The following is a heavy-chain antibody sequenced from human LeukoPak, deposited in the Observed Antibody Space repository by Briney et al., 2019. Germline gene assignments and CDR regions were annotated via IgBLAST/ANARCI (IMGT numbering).Heavy chain of an antibody. Sequence: SETLSLTCAVYDVSFSDFYWSWVRQPPGKGLEWIGEINHSGSTKYNPSLESRVTMSVDTSKSQFSLKLTSVTAADTAVYYCARTSYYYDSSGTPRDSYYFDYWGQGTLVTVSS. J-gene: IGHJ4*02. CDR1: DVSFSDFY. D-gene: IGHD3-22*01. V-gene: IGHV4-34*01. CDR2: INHSGST. CDR3: ARTSYYYDSSGTPRDSYYFDY.